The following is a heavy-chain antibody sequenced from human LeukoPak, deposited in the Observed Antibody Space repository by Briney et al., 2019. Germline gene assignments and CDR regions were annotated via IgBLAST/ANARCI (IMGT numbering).Heavy chain of an antibody. CDR1: GGSISSGGYY. CDR3: ARGGDRRGFDY. Sequence: PSETLSLTCIVSGGSISSGGYYWSWIRQHPGKGLEWIGYIYDSGTTYYNPSLKSRVSFSVDTSKNQFSLKLSSVTAADTAVYYCARGGDRRGFDYWGQGTLVTVSS. J-gene: IGHJ4*02. D-gene: IGHD1-14*01. CDR2: IYDSGTT. V-gene: IGHV4-31*03.